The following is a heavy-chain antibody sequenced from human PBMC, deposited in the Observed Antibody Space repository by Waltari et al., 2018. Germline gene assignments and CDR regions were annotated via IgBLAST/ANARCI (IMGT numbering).Heavy chain of an antibody. CDR2: VHHSGKT. D-gene: IGHD3-10*01. CDR3: AGDRPIGLFLAY. J-gene: IGHJ4*02. Sequence: LEWIGQVHHSGKTHYNPSLQGRVPISLDKPKNQFSLNLNSVTAAHTAVYYCAGDRPIGLFLAYWGRGLRLTAPS. V-gene: IGHV4-4*02.